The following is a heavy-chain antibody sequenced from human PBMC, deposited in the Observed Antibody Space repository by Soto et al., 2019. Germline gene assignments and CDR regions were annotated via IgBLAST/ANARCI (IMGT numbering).Heavy chain of an antibody. Sequence: QVQLVESGGGVVQPGRSLRLSCAASGFTFSSYAMHWVRQAPGKGLEWVAVISYDGSNKYYADSVKGRFTISRDNSKNALYLQVYSMRAEDTAVYYCASGYVGGGYYYYGMDVWGQGTTVTVSS. CDR2: ISYDGSNK. D-gene: IGHD1-1*01. CDR1: GFTFSSYA. J-gene: IGHJ6*02. V-gene: IGHV3-30-3*01. CDR3: ASGYVGGGYYYYGMDV.